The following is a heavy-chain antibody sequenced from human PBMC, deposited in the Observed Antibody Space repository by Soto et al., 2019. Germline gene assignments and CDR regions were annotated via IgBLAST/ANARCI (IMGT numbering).Heavy chain of an antibody. CDR3: ARGLRRYYYMDV. CDR1: GGTFSSYT. D-gene: IGHD5-12*01. Sequence: QVQLVQSGAEVKKPGSSVKVSCKASGGTFSSYTISWVRQAPGQGLEWMGRIIPILGIANYAQKFQGRVTITADKSTSTAYRELSSLRSEDTAVYYCARGLRRYYYMDVWGKGTTVTVSS. J-gene: IGHJ6*03. CDR2: IIPILGIA. V-gene: IGHV1-69*02.